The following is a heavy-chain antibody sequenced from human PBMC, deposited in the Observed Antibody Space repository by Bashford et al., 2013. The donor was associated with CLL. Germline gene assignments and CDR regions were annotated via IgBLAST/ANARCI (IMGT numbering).Heavy chain of an antibody. CDR1: GDSISGSNDY. J-gene: IGHJ6*02. D-gene: IGHD3-22*01. CDR3: ASDRNGMDV. V-gene: IGHV4-39*01. Sequence: SETLSLTCTVSGDSISGSNDYWGCIRQSPEKGLEWIASIYNSGNTYYSPSFRSRVTISVDTSKNEFSLRLTSVTAEDTAVYYCASDRNGMDVWGQGTTVTVSS. CDR2: IYNSGNT.